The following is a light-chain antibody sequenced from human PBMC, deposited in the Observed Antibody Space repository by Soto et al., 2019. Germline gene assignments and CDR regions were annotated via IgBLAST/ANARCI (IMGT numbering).Light chain of an antibody. CDR1: SGSIASNY. CDR3: QSYDATKQV. Sequence: NFMLTQPDSVSESPGKTVIISCTRSSGSIASNYVQWYQQRPGSSPTTVIYEDNQRPSGVPDRFSVSIDSSSNSASLTISGRETEDEADYFCQSYDATKQVFGGGSKLTVL. J-gene: IGLJ3*02. V-gene: IGLV6-57*01. CDR2: EDN.